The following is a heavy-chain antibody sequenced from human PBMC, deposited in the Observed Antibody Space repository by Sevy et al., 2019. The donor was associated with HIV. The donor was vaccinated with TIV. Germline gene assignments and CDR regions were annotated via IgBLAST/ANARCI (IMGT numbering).Heavy chain of an antibody. CDR3: ARGEIYCSSTSCSKRYGMDV. D-gene: IGHD2-2*01. V-gene: IGHV1-69*13. J-gene: IGHJ6*02. Sequence: ASVKVSCKASGGTFSSYAISWVRQPPGQGLEWMGGIIPIFGTANYAQKFQGRVTITADESTSTAYMELSSLRSEDTAVYYCARGEIYCSSTSCSKRYGMDVWGQGTTVTVSS. CDR2: IIPIFGTA. CDR1: GGTFSSYA.